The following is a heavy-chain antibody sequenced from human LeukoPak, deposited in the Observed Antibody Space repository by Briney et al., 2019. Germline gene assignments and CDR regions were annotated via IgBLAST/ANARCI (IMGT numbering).Heavy chain of an antibody. D-gene: IGHD5-24*01. J-gene: IGHJ6*02. V-gene: IGHV3-23*01. Sequence: PGGSLRLSCAASGFTFSSYAMSWVRQAPGKGLEWVSAISNSGGSTYYADSVKGRFTISRDNSKNTPYLQMNSLRAEDTAVYYCAKVLQYYYYGMDVWGQGTTVTVSS. CDR3: AKVLQYYYYGMDV. CDR2: ISNSGGST. CDR1: GFTFSSYA.